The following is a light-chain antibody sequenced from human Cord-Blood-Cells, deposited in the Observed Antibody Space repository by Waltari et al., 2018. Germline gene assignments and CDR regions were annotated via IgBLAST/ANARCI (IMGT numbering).Light chain of an antibody. CDR1: SSDVGGYNH. Sequence: QSALTQPPSASGSPGQSVTIPCTGTSSDVGGYNHLSWYQQHPGKAPKLMIYEVSKRPSGVPDRFSGSKSGNTASLTVSGLQAEDEADYYCSSYAGSNNYVFGTGTKVTVL. CDR3: SSYAGSNNYV. CDR2: EVS. V-gene: IGLV2-8*01. J-gene: IGLJ1*01.